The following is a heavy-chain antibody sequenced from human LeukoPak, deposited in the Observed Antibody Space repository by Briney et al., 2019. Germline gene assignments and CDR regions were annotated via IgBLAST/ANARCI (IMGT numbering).Heavy chain of an antibody. CDR3: ARAPSEIGGYYPEYFRH. D-gene: IGHD3-22*01. CDR1: GFPFSTYC. V-gene: IGHV3-74*01. CDR2: IKSDGST. J-gene: IGHJ1*01. Sequence: GGSLRLSCAASGFPFSTYCMHWVRQAPGKGLVWVSRIKSDGSTNYADSVKGRFTISRDNAKNTVSLQMNSLRPEDTGVYYCARAPSEIGGYYPEYFRHWGQGTLVTVSS.